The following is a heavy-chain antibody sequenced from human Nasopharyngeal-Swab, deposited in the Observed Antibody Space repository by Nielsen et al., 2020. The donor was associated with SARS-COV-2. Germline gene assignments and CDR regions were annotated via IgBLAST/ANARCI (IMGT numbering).Heavy chain of an antibody. CDR2: IYYSGST. Sequence: WIRQPPGKGLEWIGYIYYSGSTYYNPSLKSRVTISVDTSKSQFSLKLSSVTAADTAVYYCARVFWGYCSSTSCSNYYYYYYMDVWGKGTTVTVSS. J-gene: IGHJ6*03. V-gene: IGHV4-31*02. D-gene: IGHD2-2*01. CDR3: ARVFWGYCSSTSCSNYYYYYYMDV.